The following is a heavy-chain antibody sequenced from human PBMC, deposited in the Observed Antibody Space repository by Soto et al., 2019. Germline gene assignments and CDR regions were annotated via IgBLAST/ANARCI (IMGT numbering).Heavy chain of an antibody. CDR1: RFTFSTYA. CDR3: VAHSPDSSSWYLWEANVMDV. CDR2: ISSNGGST. D-gene: IGHD6-13*01. V-gene: IGHV3-64D*08. Sequence: GGSLRLSCSASRFTFSTYAMHWVRQAPGKGLEYVSAISSNGGSTFYADSVKGRFTISRDNSKNTLYLQMSSLRAEDTAVYYCVAHSPDSSSWYLWEANVMDVWGQGTTVTVSS. J-gene: IGHJ6*02.